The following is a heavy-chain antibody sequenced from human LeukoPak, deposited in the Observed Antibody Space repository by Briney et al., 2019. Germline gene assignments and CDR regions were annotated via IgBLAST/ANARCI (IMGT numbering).Heavy chain of an antibody. CDR3: ARPYYYDSRIDP. Sequence: SQTLSLTCTVSGGSISSGDYYWSWFRQPPGKGLEWVAYMYYSGSTYYIPSLKSRVTMSADTSKNQLSLKLSSVTAADTAVYYCARPYYYDSRIDPWGQGILVTVSS. CDR2: MYYSGST. CDR1: GGSISSGDYY. J-gene: IGHJ5*02. V-gene: IGHV4-30-4*01. D-gene: IGHD3-22*01.